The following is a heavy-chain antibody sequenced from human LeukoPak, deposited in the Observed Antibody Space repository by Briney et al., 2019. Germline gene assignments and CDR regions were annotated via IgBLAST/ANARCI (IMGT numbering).Heavy chain of an antibody. D-gene: IGHD3-22*01. J-gene: IGHJ3*02. V-gene: IGHV4-59*01. CDR1: GGSISSYY. CDR2: IYYSGST. Sequence: SETLSLTCTVSGGSISSYYWSWIRQPPGKGLEWIGYIYYSGSTNYNPSLKSRVTISVDTSKNQFSLKLSSVTAADTAVYYCAREYYDSSGYWRAFDIWGQGTMVTVSS. CDR3: AREYYDSSGYWRAFDI.